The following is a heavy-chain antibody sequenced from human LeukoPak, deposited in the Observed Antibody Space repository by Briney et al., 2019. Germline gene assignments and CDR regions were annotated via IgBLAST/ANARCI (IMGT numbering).Heavy chain of an antibody. CDR2: IYYSGST. J-gene: IGHJ6*02. CDR1: GGSISSYY. V-gene: IGHV4-59*12. Sequence: SETLSLTCTVSGGSISSYYWSWIRQPPGKGLEWIGYIYYSGSTNYNPSLKSRVTISVDTSKNQFSLKLSSVTAADTAVYYCARWGDTRYDFWSGYPKPLDVWGQGTTVTVSS. D-gene: IGHD3-3*01. CDR3: ARWGDTRYDFWSGYPKPLDV.